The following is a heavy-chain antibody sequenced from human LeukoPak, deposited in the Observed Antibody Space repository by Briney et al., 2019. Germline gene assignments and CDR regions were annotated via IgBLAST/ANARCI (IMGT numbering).Heavy chain of an antibody. D-gene: IGHD4-17*01. J-gene: IGHJ4*02. CDR1: GGSVSSGSYY. V-gene: IGHV4-61*01. CDR2: IYYSGST. Sequence: SETLSLTCTVSGGSVSSGSYYWSWIRQPPGKGLEWIGYIYYSGSTNYNPSHKSRVTISVDTSKNQFSLKLSSVTAADTAVYYCAVDAYGDYDYFDYWGQGTLVTVSS. CDR3: AVDAYGDYDYFDY.